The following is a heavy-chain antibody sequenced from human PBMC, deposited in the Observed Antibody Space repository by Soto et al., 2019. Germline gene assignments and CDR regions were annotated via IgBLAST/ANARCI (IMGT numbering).Heavy chain of an antibody. CDR2: ISGSGGST. V-gene: IGHV3-23*01. CDR3: AKASSGSYRGWFDY. Sequence: HLGGSLRLSCAASGFTFSSYAMSWVRQAPGKGLEWVSAISGSGGSTYYADSVKGRFTISRDNSKNTLYLQMNSLRAEDTAVYYCAKASSGSYRGWFDYWGQGTLVTVSS. CDR1: GFTFSSYA. J-gene: IGHJ4*02. D-gene: IGHD1-26*01.